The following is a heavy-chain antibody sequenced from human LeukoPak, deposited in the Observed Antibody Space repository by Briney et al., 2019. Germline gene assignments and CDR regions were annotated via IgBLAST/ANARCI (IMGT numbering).Heavy chain of an antibody. V-gene: IGHV4-31*03. Sequence: SETLSLTCTVSGGSISSGGYYWSWIRQRPGKGLEWIGYIYYSGSTYYNPSLKSRVTISVDTSKNQFSLKLSSVTAADTAVYYCARADTAMAPFDYWGQGTLVTVSS. CDR2: IYYSGST. D-gene: IGHD5-18*01. J-gene: IGHJ4*02. CDR3: ARADTAMAPFDY. CDR1: GGSISSGGYY.